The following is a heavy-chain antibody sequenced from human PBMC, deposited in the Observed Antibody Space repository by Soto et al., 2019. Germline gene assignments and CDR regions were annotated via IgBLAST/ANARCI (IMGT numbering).Heavy chain of an antibody. J-gene: IGHJ2*01. CDR3: ATSVAVTAWVGYFDL. CDR1: GFTVSSNY. V-gene: IGHV3-53*01. Sequence: EVQLVESGGGLIQPGGSLRLSCAASGFTVSSNYMSWVRQAPGKGLEWVSVIYSGGSTYYADSVKGRFTISRDNSKNTLYLQMNSLRAEDTAVYYCATSVAVTAWVGYFDLWGRGTLVTVSS. CDR2: IYSGGST. D-gene: IGHD2-21*02.